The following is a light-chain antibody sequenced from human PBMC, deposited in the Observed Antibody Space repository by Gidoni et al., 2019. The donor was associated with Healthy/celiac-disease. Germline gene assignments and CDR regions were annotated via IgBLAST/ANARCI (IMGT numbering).Light chain of an antibody. V-gene: IGLV1-40*01. J-gene: IGLJ2*01. CDR2: GNS. Sequence: QSVLTQPPSVSGAPGQRVTISCTGGSSNIGAGYDVHWYQQLPGTAPKLLLYGNSNRPSGVPDRFSGSKSGTSASLAITGLQAEDEADYYCQSYDSSLSVVVFGGGTKLTVL. CDR3: QSYDSSLSVVV. CDR1: SSNIGAGYD.